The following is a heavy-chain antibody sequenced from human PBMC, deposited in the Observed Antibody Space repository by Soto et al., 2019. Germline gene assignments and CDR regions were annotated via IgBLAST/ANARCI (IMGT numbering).Heavy chain of an antibody. V-gene: IGHV5-51*01. Sequence: PGESLKISCKGSGYSFTSYWIGWVRQMPGKGLEWMGIIYPGDSDTRYSPSFQGQVTISADKSISTAYLQWSSLKASDTAMYYCARHRPGIEAAGTTYYYGMHVWGKATTVTVPS. CDR2: IYPGDSDT. D-gene: IGHD6-13*01. CDR1: GYSFTSYW. J-gene: IGHJ6*04. CDR3: ARHRPGIEAAGTTYYYGMHV.